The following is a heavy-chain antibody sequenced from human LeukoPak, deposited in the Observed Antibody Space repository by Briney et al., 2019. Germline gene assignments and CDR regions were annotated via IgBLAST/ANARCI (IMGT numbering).Heavy chain of an antibody. CDR2: VQPDGSAK. D-gene: IGHD6-19*01. CDR1: GFTFRSNW. CDR3: ARDFFGWSSLGH. Sequence: GGSLRLSCAASGFTFRSNWMNWVRQAPGKGLEWVAHVQPDGSAKIYADSVKGRFTISRDNAKDSVYLQMDSLRVEDTAVYYCARDFFGWSSLGHWGQGTLVTVSS. J-gene: IGHJ1*01. V-gene: IGHV3-7*01.